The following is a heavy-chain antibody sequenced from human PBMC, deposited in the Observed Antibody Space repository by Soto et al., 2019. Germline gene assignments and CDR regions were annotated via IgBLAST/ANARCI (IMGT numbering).Heavy chain of an antibody. CDR2: ISSSNNNI. CDR3: ARSLRGILDAFDI. CDR1: GFTFSSYS. J-gene: IGHJ3*02. Sequence: PVGSVRLSCAASGFTFSSYSMNWVRQAPGKGLEWVSSISSSNNNIYYADSVKGRFTISRDNAKNSLYLQMNTLRAEDTAVYYCARSLRGILDAFDIWGQGTMVTVSS. V-gene: IGHV3-21*01. D-gene: IGHD3-9*01.